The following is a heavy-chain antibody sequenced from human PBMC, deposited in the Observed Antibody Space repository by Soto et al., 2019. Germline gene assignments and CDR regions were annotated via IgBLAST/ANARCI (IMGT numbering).Heavy chain of an antibody. D-gene: IGHD3-22*01. CDR3: AREAEYYYDSSGYCHNWFDP. CDR1: GGSISSGGYY. J-gene: IGHJ5*02. CDR2: IYYSGST. Sequence: PSETLSLTCTVSGGSISSGGYYWSWIRQHPGKGLEWIGYIYYSGSTYYNPSLKSRVTISVDTSKNQFSLKLSSVTAADTAVYYCAREAEYYYDSSGYCHNWFDPWGQGTLVTVSS. V-gene: IGHV4-31*03.